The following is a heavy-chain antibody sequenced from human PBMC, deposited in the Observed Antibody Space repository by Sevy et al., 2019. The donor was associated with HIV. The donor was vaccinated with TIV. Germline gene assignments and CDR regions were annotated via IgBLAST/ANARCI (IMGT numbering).Heavy chain of an antibody. Sequence: GGSLRLSCAASGFTFDDYGMSWVRQAPGMGLEWVSGINWNGGSTGYADSVKGRFTISRDNAKNSLYLQMNSLRAEDTALYHCASGSGRAAAENAFDIWGQRTMVTVSS. CDR2: INWNGGST. D-gene: IGHD6-13*01. J-gene: IGHJ3*02. CDR3: ASGSGRAAAENAFDI. V-gene: IGHV3-20*01. CDR1: GFTFDDYG.